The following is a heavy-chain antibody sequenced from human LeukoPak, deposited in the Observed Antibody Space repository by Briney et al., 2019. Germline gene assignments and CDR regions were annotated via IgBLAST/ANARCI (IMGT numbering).Heavy chain of an antibody. D-gene: IGHD2-15*01. Sequence: SQTLSLTCTASGGSISSGSYYWSWIRQPAGKGLEWIGRIYTSGSTNYNPSLKSRVTISVDTSKNQFSLKLSSVTAADTAVYYCARGLARHCPDYWGQGTLVTVSS. CDR1: GGSISSGSYY. V-gene: IGHV4-61*02. CDR2: IYTSGST. J-gene: IGHJ4*02. CDR3: ARGLARHCPDY.